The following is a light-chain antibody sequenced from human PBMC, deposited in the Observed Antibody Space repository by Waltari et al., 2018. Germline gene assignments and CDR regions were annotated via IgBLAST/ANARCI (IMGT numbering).Light chain of an antibody. CDR1: QSISSW. J-gene: IGKJ2*01. CDR2: KAS. Sequence: DIQMTQSPSTLSASVGDRVTITCRASQSISSWLAWYQQKPGRAPKLLIYKASTLESGVPSRVSGSGSGTEFTLPISSLQPDDFATYYCQQYDSYPYTFGQGTKLEIK. V-gene: IGKV1-5*03. CDR3: QQYDSYPYT.